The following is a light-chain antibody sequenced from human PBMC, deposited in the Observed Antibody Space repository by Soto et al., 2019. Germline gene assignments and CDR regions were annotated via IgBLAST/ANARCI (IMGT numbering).Light chain of an antibody. CDR3: CSYAGSSTLV. CDR1: SSDVGSYNL. CDR2: EGS. J-gene: IGLJ3*02. Sequence: QSALTQPASVSGSPGQSITISCTGTSSDVGSYNLVSWYQQHPGKAPKLMIYEGSKRPSGVSNRFSGSKSGNTASLTISALQAEDEADYYCCSYAGSSTLVFGGGTKLTLL. V-gene: IGLV2-23*01.